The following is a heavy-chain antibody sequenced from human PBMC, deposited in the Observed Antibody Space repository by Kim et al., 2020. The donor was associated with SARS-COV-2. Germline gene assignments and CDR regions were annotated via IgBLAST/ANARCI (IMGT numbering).Heavy chain of an antibody. V-gene: IGHV4-39*01. Sequence: SETLSLTCTVSGGSISSSSYYWGWIRQPPGKGLEWIGSIYYSGSTYYNPSLKSRVTISVDTSKNQFSLKLSSVTAADTAVYYCARHSVVTGAFDIWGQGT. CDR3: ARHSVVTGAFDI. J-gene: IGHJ3*02. CDR1: GGSISSSSYY. D-gene: IGHD2-15*01. CDR2: IYYSGST.